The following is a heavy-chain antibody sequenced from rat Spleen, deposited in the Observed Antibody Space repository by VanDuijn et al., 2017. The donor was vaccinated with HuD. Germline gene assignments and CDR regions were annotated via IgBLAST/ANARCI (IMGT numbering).Heavy chain of an antibody. CDR1: GFTFSNYG. CDR3: VRHDDY. Sequence: EVQLVESGGGLVQPGRSLKLSCAASGFTFSNYGMAWVRQAPTKGLEWVATISYDGSGTYYRDPVKGRFTISRDNAKSTLYLQMDSLRSEDTATYYCVRHDDYWGQGGMVTVSS. V-gene: IGHV5-29*01. J-gene: IGHJ2*01. CDR2: ISYDGSGT.